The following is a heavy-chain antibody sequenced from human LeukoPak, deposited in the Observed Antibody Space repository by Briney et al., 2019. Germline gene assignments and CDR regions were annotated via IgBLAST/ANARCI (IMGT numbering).Heavy chain of an antibody. Sequence: PSETLSLTCAVYGGSFSGYYWSWIRQPPGKGLEWIGEINHSGSTNYNPSLKSRVTISVDTSKNQFSLKLSSVTAADTAVYYCARVVAHTEYYYYGMDVWGQGTTVTVSS. V-gene: IGHV4-34*01. D-gene: IGHD2-15*01. CDR2: INHSGST. CDR3: ARVVAHTEYYYYGMDV. CDR1: GGSFSGYY. J-gene: IGHJ6*02.